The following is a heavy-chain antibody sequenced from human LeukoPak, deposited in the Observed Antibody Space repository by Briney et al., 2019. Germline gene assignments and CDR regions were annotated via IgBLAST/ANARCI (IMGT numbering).Heavy chain of an antibody. CDR2: INQAGSEK. CDR3: ARARGFFDY. Sequence: GGSLRLSCAASGFTFSGYLMSWVRQAPGKGLEWVANINQAGSEKYYVDSVKGRFTISRDNAENSLYLQMNSLRAEDTAVYYCARARGFFDYWGEGTLVTVTS. D-gene: IGHD3-10*01. J-gene: IGHJ4*02. V-gene: IGHV3-7*01. CDR1: GFTFSGYL.